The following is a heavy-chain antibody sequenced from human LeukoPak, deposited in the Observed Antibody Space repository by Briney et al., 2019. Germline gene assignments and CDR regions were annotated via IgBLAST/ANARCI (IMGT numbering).Heavy chain of an antibody. V-gene: IGHV4-34*01. Sequence: PSETLSLTCAVYGGSFSGYYWSWIRQPPGKGLEWIGEINHSGSTNYNPSLKSRVTISVDTSKNQFSLKLSSVTAADTAVYYCARHGVVVAFDAFDIWGQGTMVTVSS. D-gene: IGHD3-22*01. J-gene: IGHJ3*02. CDR1: GGSFSGYY. CDR3: ARHGVVVAFDAFDI. CDR2: INHSGST.